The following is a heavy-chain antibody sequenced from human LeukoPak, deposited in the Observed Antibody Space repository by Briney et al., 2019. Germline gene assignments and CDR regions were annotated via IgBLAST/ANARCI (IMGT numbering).Heavy chain of an antibody. CDR1: GFTFSDLY. CDR2: IGGGGYTI. J-gene: IGHJ4*02. CDR3: ARVGGNSDHDY. V-gene: IGHV3-11*01. D-gene: IGHD4-23*01. Sequence: GGSLPLSCPPSGFTFSDLYMSWIRQAPGKGLEWVSYIGGGGYTIYYADSVKGRFTISRDNAKNSLYLQMNSLRAEDTAVYYCARVGGNSDHDYWGQGTLVTVSS.